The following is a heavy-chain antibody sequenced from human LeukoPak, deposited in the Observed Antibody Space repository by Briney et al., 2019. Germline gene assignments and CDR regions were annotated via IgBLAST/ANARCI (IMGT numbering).Heavy chain of an antibody. CDR3: AGRSRSAWYYDY. CDR1: GGSVSGDY. D-gene: IGHD6-19*01. Sequence: SETLSLTCSVSGGSVSGDYWSWIRQPPGKGLEWIGYIYYSGSATYNPSLKSRVTISLNTSKNQFSLKLSSVTAADTALYYCAGRSRSAWYYDYWGQGTLVIVSS. J-gene: IGHJ4*02. V-gene: IGHV4-59*02. CDR2: IYYSGSA.